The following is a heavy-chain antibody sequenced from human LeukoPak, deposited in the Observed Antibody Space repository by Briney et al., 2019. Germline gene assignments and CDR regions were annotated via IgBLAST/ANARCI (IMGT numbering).Heavy chain of an antibody. V-gene: IGHV1-18*01. CDR1: GYTFTSYG. J-gene: IGHJ4*02. Sequence: ASVKVSCKASGYTFTSYGISWVRQAPGQGLEWMGWISAYNGNTNYAQKLQGRVTMTTDTSTSTAYMELRSLRSDDTAVYYCARESYGRQRQYYFDYWGQGTLVTVSS. CDR2: ISAYNGNT. D-gene: IGHD5-18*01. CDR3: ARESYGRQRQYYFDY.